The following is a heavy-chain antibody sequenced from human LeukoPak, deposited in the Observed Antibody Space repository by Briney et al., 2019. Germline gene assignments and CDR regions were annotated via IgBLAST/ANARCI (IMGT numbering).Heavy chain of an antibody. Sequence: AETLSLTCTVSGGSFSSYYWSWIRQPPGTGLEWLGYIYYSGSTNYNPSLKSRVAISVDTSKNQFSLKLSSVTAADTAMYYCARSAYHWNAAAFDYWGQGTLVTVSS. CDR3: ARSAYHWNAAAFDY. J-gene: IGHJ4*02. V-gene: IGHV4-59*01. D-gene: IGHD1-20*01. CDR1: GGSFSSYY. CDR2: IYYSGST.